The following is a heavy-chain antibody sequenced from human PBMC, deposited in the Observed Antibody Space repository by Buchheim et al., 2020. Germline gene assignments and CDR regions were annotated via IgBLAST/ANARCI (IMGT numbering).Heavy chain of an antibody. D-gene: IGHD6-25*01. J-gene: IGHJ5*02. Sequence: EVQLVESGGGLVQPGGSLRLSCAASGFSFSSYWMHWVRQAPGRGLVWVSRITSDGSGTGYADSVTGRFTISRDNVKNTLYLQMNSLSPEDTAVYFCARGIAATANPNWFDPWGQGTL. CDR3: ARGIAATANPNWFDP. CDR1: GFSFSSYW. V-gene: IGHV3-74*01. CDR2: ITSDGSGT.